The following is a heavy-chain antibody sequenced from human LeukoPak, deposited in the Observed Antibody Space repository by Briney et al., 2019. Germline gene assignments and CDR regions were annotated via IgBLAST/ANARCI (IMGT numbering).Heavy chain of an antibody. V-gene: IGHV3-23*01. CDR3: AKWRYFDWGYFDY. CDR1: GFTSSSYA. Sequence: GGSLRLSCAASGFTSSSYAMSWVRQAPGKGLEWVSAISGSGGSTYYADSVKGRFTISRDNSKNTLYLQMNSLRAEDTAVYYCAKWRYFDWGYFDYWGQGTLVTVSS. CDR2: ISGSGGST. J-gene: IGHJ4*02. D-gene: IGHD3-9*01.